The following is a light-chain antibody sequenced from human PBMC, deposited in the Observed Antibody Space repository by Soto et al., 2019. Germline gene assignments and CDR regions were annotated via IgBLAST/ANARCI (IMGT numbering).Light chain of an antibody. CDR2: DAS. J-gene: IGKJ1*01. Sequence: DIQMTQSPSTLSASVGDRVTITCRASQSISSWLAWYQQKPGKAPKLLIYDASSLESGVPSRFSGSGSGTEFTPTIGSLQLDDFATYYRQQYNSYSRPFAQGPKVDI. V-gene: IGKV1-5*01. CDR3: QQYNSYSRP. CDR1: QSISSW.